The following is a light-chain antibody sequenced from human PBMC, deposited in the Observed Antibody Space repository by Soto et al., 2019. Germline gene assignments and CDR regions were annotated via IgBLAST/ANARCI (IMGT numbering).Light chain of an antibody. CDR2: KAS. Sequence: DIQMTQSPSTLSASVGDRVTITCRAKSISSWLAWYQQKPGKAPKLLIYKASSLESGVPSRFSGSGSGTEFTLTISSLQPDDFATYYCQQYNSYWTFGQGTKVDI. CDR1: SISSW. V-gene: IGKV1-5*03. J-gene: IGKJ1*01. CDR3: QQYNSYWT.